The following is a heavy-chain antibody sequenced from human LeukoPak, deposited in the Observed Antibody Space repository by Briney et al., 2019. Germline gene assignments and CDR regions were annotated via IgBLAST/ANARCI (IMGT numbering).Heavy chain of an antibody. Sequence: ASVKVSCKASGYTFTSYDINWVRQATGQGLEWMGWMNPNSGNTGYAQKFQGRVTMTRNTSISTAYMELSRLRSDDTAVYYCARANLPGIAAAGTGDWGQGTLVTVSS. J-gene: IGHJ4*02. D-gene: IGHD6-13*01. CDR2: MNPNSGNT. CDR1: GYTFTSYD. V-gene: IGHV1-8*01. CDR3: ARANLPGIAAAGTGD.